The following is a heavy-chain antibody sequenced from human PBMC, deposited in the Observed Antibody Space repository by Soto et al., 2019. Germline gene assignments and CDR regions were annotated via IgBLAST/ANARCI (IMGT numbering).Heavy chain of an antibody. CDR1: GYTFTSYG. J-gene: IGHJ5*02. Sequence: ASVKVSCKASGYTFTSYGISWVRQAPGQGLEWMGWISAYNGNTNYAQKFQGRVTITADESTSTAYMELSSLRSEDTAVYYCARGYTAMVSYSSGSNWFDPWGQGTLVTVSS. D-gene: IGHD5-18*01. CDR2: ISAYNGNT. V-gene: IGHV1-18*01. CDR3: ARGYTAMVSYSSGSNWFDP.